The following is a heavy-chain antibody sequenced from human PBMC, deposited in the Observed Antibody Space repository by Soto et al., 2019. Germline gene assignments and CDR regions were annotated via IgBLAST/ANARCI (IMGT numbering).Heavy chain of an antibody. CDR3: ARDGFYDDSAHWVGDSVLDV. Sequence: QVQLVQSGAEVMKPGASVKVSCKASGYTFTSYGITWVRQAPGQGLEWMGWISAAKGNTHYAQNLQDRVTMATDTSTTTAYMELRSLRSDDTAVYYCARDGFYDDSAHWVGDSVLDVWGQGTMVTVSS. D-gene: IGHD3-22*01. CDR1: GYTFTSYG. CDR2: ISAAKGNT. J-gene: IGHJ3*01. V-gene: IGHV1-18*01.